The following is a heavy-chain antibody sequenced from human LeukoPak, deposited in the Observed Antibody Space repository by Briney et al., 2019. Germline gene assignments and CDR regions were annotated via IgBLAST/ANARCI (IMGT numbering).Heavy chain of an antibody. CDR1: GFPFSSYW. CDR3: ARRTLGYCSSTSCFLYGMDV. V-gene: IGHV3-21*01. CDR2: ISSSSYI. Sequence: PGGSLRLSCVASGFPFSSYWMTWVRQAPGKGLEWVSSISSSSYIYYADSMKGRFTISRDNAENSLYLQMNSLRAEDTAVYYCARRTLGYCSSTSCFLYGMDVWGQGTTVTVSS. D-gene: IGHD2-2*01. J-gene: IGHJ6*02.